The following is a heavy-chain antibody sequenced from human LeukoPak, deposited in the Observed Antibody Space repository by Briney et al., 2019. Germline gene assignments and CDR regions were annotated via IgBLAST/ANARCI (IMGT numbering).Heavy chain of an antibody. V-gene: IGHV4-34*01. J-gene: IGHJ4*02. CDR2: INHSGTT. D-gene: IGHD4-17*01. CDR1: GESFSDHY. CDR3: ARVNYGDYDY. Sequence: SETLSLTCAVYGESFSDHYWGWIRQPPGKGLEWIGEINHSGTTNYNPSLKSRVTISLDTPKNQFSLKVSSVTAADTAVYFCARVNYGDYDYWGQGTLVTVSS.